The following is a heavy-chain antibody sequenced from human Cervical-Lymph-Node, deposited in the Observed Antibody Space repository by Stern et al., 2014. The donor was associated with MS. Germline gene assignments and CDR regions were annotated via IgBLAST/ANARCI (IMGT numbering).Heavy chain of an antibody. CDR3: ARGGRTPHFYGLDV. D-gene: IGHD1/OR15-1a*01. J-gene: IGHJ6*02. V-gene: IGHV4-31*01. Sequence: ESGPRLVKPAQTVSLTCTVSGGSISSGGYYWNWIRQYPGEGLEWIGYIYYSGSTYYNPSLKRLVTISVDTSKNQFSLNVSSVTAADTAVYYCARGGRTPHFYGLDVWGQGTTVTVSS. CDR2: IYYSGST. CDR1: GGSISSGGYY.